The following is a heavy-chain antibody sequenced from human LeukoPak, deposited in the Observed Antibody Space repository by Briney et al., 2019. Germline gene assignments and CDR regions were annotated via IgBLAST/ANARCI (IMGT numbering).Heavy chain of an antibody. CDR3: ATRFRGNFDY. J-gene: IGHJ4*02. CDR1: GFTFDDYG. V-gene: IGHV3-20*04. Sequence: GGSLRLSCAASGFTFDDYGTSWVRQAPGKGLEWVSVINWNGGSTGYAESVKGRFTISRDNAKNSLYLQMNSLRAEDTALYYCATRFRGNFDYWGQGTLVTVSS. CDR2: INWNGGST. D-gene: IGHD3-10*01.